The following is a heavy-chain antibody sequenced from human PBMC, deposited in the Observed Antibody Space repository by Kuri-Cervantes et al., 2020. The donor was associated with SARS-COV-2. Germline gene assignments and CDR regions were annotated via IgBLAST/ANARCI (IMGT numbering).Heavy chain of an antibody. CDR2: IKQDGSEK. CDR3: ATYLRWQRVFDP. Sequence: GESLKISCAASGFTVSSNYMSWVRQAPGKGLEWVANIKQDGSEKYYVDSVKGRFTISRDNAKNSLYLQMNSLRAEDTAVYYCATYLRWQRVFDPWGQGTLVTVSS. CDR1: GFTVSSNY. V-gene: IGHV3-7*03. J-gene: IGHJ5*02. D-gene: IGHD6-13*01.